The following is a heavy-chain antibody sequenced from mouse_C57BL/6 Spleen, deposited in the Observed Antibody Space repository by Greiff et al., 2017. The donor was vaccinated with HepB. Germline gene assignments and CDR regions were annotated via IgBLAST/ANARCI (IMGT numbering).Heavy chain of an antibody. D-gene: IGHD1-1*01. CDR2: IDPSDSET. Sequence: QVQLKQPGAELVRPGSSVKLSCKASGYTFTSYWMHWVKQRPIQGLEWIGNIDPSDSETHYNQKFKDKATLTVDKSSSTAYMQLSSLTSEDSAVDYCARAPCITTVVAKDFLAYWGQGTLVTVSA. V-gene: IGHV1-52*01. J-gene: IGHJ3*01. CDR1: GYTFTSYW. CDR3: ARAPCITTVVAKDFLAY.